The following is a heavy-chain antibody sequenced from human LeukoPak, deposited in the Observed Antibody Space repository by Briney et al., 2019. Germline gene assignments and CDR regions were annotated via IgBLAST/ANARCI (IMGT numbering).Heavy chain of an antibody. CDR2: MYHSGNT. CDR1: GGSISSSGYY. J-gene: IGHJ4*02. Sequence: TSETLSRTCIVSGGSISSSGYYWGWIRQPPGKGLEWIGSMYHSGNTYYNPSLKSRVIISVDTSKNQFSLKLSSVTAADTAVYYCARHAMVAAPIDYWGQGTLVTVSS. CDR3: ARHAMVAAPIDY. D-gene: IGHD2-15*01. V-gene: IGHV4-39*01.